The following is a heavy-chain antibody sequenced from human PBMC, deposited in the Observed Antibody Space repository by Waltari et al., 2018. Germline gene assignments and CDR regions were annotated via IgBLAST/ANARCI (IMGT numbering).Heavy chain of an antibody. J-gene: IGHJ4*02. V-gene: IGHV1-2*06. CDR2: INPNSGGT. CDR1: GYTFTGYY. Sequence: QVQLVQSGAEVKKPGASVMVSCKASGYTFTGYYMHWVRQAPGQGLEWMGRINPNSGGTNYAQKFQGRVTMTRDTSISTAYMELSRLRSDDTAVYYCARDALIVGASRRFDYWGQGTLVTVSS. CDR3: ARDALIVGASRRFDY. D-gene: IGHD1-26*01.